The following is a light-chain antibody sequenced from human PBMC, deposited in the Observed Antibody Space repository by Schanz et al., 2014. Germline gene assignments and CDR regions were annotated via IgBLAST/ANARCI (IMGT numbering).Light chain of an antibody. CDR3: SSYTGSTTLGV. CDR2: DVN. Sequence: QSVLTQPASVSGSPGQSITISCTGTSSDIGAYNYVSWYQQHPGKAPKLIIYDVNYRPSGVSYRFSGSKSGNTASLAISGLQPEDEADYYCSSYTGSTTLGVFGGGTKLTVL. V-gene: IGLV2-14*03. CDR1: SSDIGAYNY. J-gene: IGLJ3*02.